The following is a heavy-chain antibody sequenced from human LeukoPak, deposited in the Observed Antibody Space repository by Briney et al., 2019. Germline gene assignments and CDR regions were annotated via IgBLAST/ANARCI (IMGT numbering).Heavy chain of an antibody. D-gene: IGHD6-13*01. Sequence: ASVKVSCKASGYTFTGYYMHWVRQAPGQGLEWMGWINPNSGGTNYAQKFQGRVTMTRDTSISTAYMELSRLRSDDTAVYYCARDCSSSWYNWFDPWGQGTLVTVSP. CDR2: INPNSGGT. V-gene: IGHV1-2*02. CDR3: ARDCSSSWYNWFDP. CDR1: GYTFTGYY. J-gene: IGHJ5*02.